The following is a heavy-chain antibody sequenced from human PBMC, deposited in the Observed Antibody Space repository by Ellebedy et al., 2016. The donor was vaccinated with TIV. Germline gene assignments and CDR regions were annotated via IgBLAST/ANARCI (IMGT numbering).Heavy chain of an antibody. D-gene: IGHD3-10*01. CDR3: ARYSGSGTYYRNGMDV. J-gene: IGHJ6*02. V-gene: IGHV1-18*01. Sequence: AASVKVSCKSSGYTFIDYGISWVRQAPGQGLDWMGWVSAYSGNTNYEDNLQGRVTMTTDTSTDTAYMELRSLRSDDTAVYYCARYSGSGTYYRNGMDVWGQGTTVTVSS. CDR1: GYTFIDYG. CDR2: VSAYSGNT.